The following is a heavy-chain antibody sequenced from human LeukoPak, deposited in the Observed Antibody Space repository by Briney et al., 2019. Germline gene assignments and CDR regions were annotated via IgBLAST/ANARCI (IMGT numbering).Heavy chain of an antibody. V-gene: IGHV6-1*01. D-gene: IGHD2-2*01. CDR3: ARHSRYQLRSYYYYYMDV. Sequence: SQTLSLTCAISGNSVSSNSAAWNWIRQSPSRGLEWLGRTYYRSKWYNDYAVSVKSRITINPDTSKNQFSLQLNSVTPEDTAVYYCARHSRYQLRSYYYYYMDVWGKGTTVTISS. J-gene: IGHJ6*03. CDR1: GNSVSSNSAA. CDR2: TYYRSKWYN.